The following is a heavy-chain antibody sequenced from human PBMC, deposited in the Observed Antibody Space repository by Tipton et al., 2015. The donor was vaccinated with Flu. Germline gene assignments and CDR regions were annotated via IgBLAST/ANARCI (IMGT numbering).Heavy chain of an antibody. V-gene: IGHV3-9*01. Sequence: SLRLSCEASGFTFDDYAMHRVRQAPGKGLEWVSGISWNSGNIGSADSVKGRFTISRDNARASLYLQMNSLSPEDTAVYYCAKDRDSGSYYFYAMDVGGQGTTVIVSS. J-gene: IGHJ6*02. CDR3: AKDRDSGSYYFYAMDV. CDR1: GFTFDDYA. D-gene: IGHD1-26*01. CDR2: ISWNSGNI.